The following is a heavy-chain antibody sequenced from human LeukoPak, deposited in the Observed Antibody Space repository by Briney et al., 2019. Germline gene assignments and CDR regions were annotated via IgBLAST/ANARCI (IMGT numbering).Heavy chain of an antibody. CDR1: GFTFSSYS. CDR3: ARDLYCSGGSCYSLFDY. V-gene: IGHV3-21*01. D-gene: IGHD2-15*01. CDR2: ISSSSSYI. J-gene: IGHJ4*02. Sequence: PGGSLRLSRAASGFTFSSYSMNWVRQAPGKGLEWVSSISSSSSYIYYADSVKGRFTISRDNAKNSLYLQMNSLRAEDTAVYYCARDLYCSGGSCYSLFDYWGQGTLVTVSS.